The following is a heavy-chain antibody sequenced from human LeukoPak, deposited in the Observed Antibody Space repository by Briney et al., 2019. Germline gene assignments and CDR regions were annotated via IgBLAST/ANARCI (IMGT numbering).Heavy chain of an antibody. CDR3: AGSAAGTGRVYYYYYMDV. CDR2: IYTSGST. D-gene: IGHD6-13*01. V-gene: IGHV4-61*02. CDR1: GGSISSGSYY. Sequence: SETLSLTCTVSGGSISSGSYYWSWIRQPAGKGLEWIGRIYTSGSTNYNPSLKSRVTISVDKSKNQFSLKLSSVTAADTAVYYCAGSAAGTGRVYYYYYMDVWGKGTTVTVSS. J-gene: IGHJ6*03.